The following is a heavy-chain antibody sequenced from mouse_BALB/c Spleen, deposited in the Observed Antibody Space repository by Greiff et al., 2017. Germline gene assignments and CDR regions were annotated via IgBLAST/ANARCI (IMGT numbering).Heavy chain of an antibody. CDR2: IWSGGST. Sequence: VQVVESGPGLVQPSQSLSITCTVSGFSLTSYGVHWVRQSPGKGLEWLGVIWSGGSTDYNAAFISRLSISKDNSKSQVFFKMNSLQANDTAIYYCASSPPIHYYGYGAMDYWGQGTSVTVSS. V-gene: IGHV2-2*02. CDR1: GFSLTSYG. CDR3: ASSPPIHYYGYGAMDY. D-gene: IGHD1-2*01. J-gene: IGHJ4*01.